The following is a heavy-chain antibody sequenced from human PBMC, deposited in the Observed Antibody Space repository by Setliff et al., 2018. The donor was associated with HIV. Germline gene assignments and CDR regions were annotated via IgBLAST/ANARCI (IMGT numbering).Heavy chain of an antibody. CDR2: FDTEDGET. V-gene: IGHV1-69-2*01. J-gene: IGHJ4*02. D-gene: IGHD5-12*01. Sequence: GASVKVSCKASGYTFSDYYIHWLRQAPRKGLEWMGRFDTEDGETIYAEKLQDRVTISVDRSRNTVYMELSSLRTEDTAVYFCSNGADVGGYSGYDFNYWGQGTLVTV. CDR1: GYTFSDYY. CDR3: SNGADVGGYSGYDFNY.